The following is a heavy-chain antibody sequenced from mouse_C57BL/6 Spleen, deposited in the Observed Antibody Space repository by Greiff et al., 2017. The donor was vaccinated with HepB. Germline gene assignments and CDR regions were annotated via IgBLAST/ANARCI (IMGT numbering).Heavy chain of an antibody. J-gene: IGHJ3*01. Sequence: EVQLVESGGDLVKPGGSLKLSCAASGFTFSSYGMSWVRQTPDKRLEWVATISSGGSYTYYPDSVKGRFTISRDNAKNTLYLQMSSLKSEDTAMYYFARHLDSSGACFAYWGQGTLVTVAA. V-gene: IGHV5-6*01. D-gene: IGHD3-2*02. CDR2: ISSGGSYT. CDR1: GFTFSSYG. CDR3: ARHLDSSGACFAY.